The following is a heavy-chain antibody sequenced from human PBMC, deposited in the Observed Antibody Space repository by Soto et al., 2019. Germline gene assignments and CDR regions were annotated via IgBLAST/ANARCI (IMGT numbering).Heavy chain of an antibody. D-gene: IGHD3-16*01. J-gene: IGHJ4*02. CDR3: ARGGGNPASTNDF. CDR1: RGSFSYFH. V-gene: IGHV4-34*01. CDR2: IHTSGST. Sequence: QVQLQQWGGGLLKPSETLSLTCGLHRGSFSYFHWSWIRQPPGKGLEWIGEIHTSGSTNYNPSLRGRVTMSIDTSAMQFSLTLNSVTAADTAVYYCARGGGNPASTNDFWGQGALVTVSS.